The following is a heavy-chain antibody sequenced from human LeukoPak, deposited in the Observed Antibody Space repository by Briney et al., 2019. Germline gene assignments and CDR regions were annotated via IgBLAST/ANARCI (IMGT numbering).Heavy chain of an antibody. Sequence: GGSLRLSCAASGFTFSGHSMNWVRQAPGKGLEWVSAISSSSSYIYYADSVKGRFTISRDNAKNSLYLQMSSLRAEDTAVYYCARDCRYYYGSGTLTIYNWFDPWGQGTLVTVSS. CDR1: GFTFSGHS. V-gene: IGHV3-21*01. J-gene: IGHJ5*02. CDR3: ARDCRYYYGSGTLTIYNWFDP. CDR2: ISSSSSYI. D-gene: IGHD3-10*01.